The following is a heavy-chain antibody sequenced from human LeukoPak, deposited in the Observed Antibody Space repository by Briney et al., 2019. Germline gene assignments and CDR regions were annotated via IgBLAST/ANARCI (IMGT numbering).Heavy chain of an antibody. V-gene: IGHV1-2*02. J-gene: IGHJ6*02. D-gene: IGHD1-26*01. CDR2: INPNSGGT. CDR3: ALRRELLRACPYYHGMDV. CDR1: GYTFTGYY. Sequence: ASVKVSCKASGYTFTGYYMHWVRQAPGQGLEWMGWINPNSGGTNYAQKFQGRVTMTRDTSISTAYMELSRLRSDDTAVYYCALRRELLRACPYYHGMDVWGQGTTVTVSS.